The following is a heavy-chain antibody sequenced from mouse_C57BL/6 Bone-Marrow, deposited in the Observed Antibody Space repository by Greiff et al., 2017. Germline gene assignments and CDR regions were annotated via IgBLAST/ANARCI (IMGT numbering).Heavy chain of an antibody. J-gene: IGHJ4*01. Sequence: EVKLVESGGGLVKPGGSLKLSCAASGFTFSDYGMHWVRQAPEKGLEWVAYISSGSITIYYADTVKGRFTISRDNAKNTLFLQMTSLRSEDTAMYYCARMIYYDYEGAMDYWGQGTSVTVSS. D-gene: IGHD2-4*01. CDR1: GFTFSDYG. V-gene: IGHV5-17*01. CDR3: ARMIYYDYEGAMDY. CDR2: ISSGSITI.